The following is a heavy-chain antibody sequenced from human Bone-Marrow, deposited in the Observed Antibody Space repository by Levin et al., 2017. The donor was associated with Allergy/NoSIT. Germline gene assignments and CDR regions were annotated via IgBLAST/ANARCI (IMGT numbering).Heavy chain of an antibody. J-gene: IGHJ4*02. CDR3: AKVQGYSSSYTSGWFNY. CDR2: IWYDGSNQ. D-gene: IGHD6-19*01. V-gene: IGHV3-33*06. Sequence: SGGSLRLSCAASGFTFSNYGMHWVRQAPGKGLEWVGVIWYDGSNQYYADSVKGRFTISRDNSKNTLYLHMNSLRLEDTAVYFCAKVQGYSSSYTSGWFNYWGQGTLVTVSS. CDR1: GFTFSNYG.